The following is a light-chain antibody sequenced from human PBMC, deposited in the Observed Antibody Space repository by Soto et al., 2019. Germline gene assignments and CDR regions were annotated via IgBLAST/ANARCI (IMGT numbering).Light chain of an antibody. V-gene: IGKV1D-16*01. J-gene: IGKJ1*01. CDR2: AAS. CDR3: QHYNSYSEA. Sequence: DIQMTQSPSSVSASVGDRVTITSRASQGISSWLAWYQQKPGKAPKIMIYAASSLQSGVPSRFSGSGSGTEFTLTISSLQPDDVATYYCQHYNSYSEALGQGTKVDIK. CDR1: QGISSW.